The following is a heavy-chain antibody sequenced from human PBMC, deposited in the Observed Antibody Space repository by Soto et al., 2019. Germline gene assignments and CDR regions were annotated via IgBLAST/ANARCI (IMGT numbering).Heavy chain of an antibody. V-gene: IGHV3-30*18. CDR2: ISYDGSNK. D-gene: IGHD2-21*02. J-gene: IGHJ3*02. CDR1: GFTFNSYG. Sequence: GGSLRLSCAACGFTFNSYGMHWVRQAPGKRLEWVAVISYDGSNKYYADSVKGRFTISRDNYKNTLYLQINSLRAEDTAVYYCAKAQQLTLVTAPAAFDIWGQGTMVTVSS. CDR3: AKAQQLTLVTAPAAFDI.